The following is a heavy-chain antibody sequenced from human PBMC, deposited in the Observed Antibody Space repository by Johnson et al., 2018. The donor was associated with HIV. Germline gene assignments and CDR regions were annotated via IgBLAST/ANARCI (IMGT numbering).Heavy chain of an antibody. D-gene: IGHD3-16*02. V-gene: IGHV3-23*04. J-gene: IGHJ3*02. CDR1: GFTFSSYA. CDR2: ISGSGGST. CDR3: TGENGLGESSLVFDI. Sequence: EVQLVESGGGLVQPGGSLRLSCAASGFTFSSYAMSWVRQAPGKGLEWVSAISGSGGSTYYADSVKGRFTISRDNSKKTLYLQMNSLTAEDTAVYYCTGENGLGESSLVFDIWGQGTMVTVSS.